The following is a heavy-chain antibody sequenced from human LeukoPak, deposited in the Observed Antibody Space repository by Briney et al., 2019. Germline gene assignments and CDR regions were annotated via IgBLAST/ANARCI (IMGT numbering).Heavy chain of an antibody. D-gene: IGHD3-3*01. CDR2: IRYDGSNK. J-gene: IGHJ4*02. CDR1: GFTFSSYG. Sequence: GGSLRLSCAASGFTFSSYGMHWVRQAPGKGLGWVAFIRYDGSNKYYAESVKGRFTISRDNSKNTLYLQTNSLRAEDTAVYYCASLLAPDFWRDGEYDYWGQGTLVTVSS. V-gene: IGHV3-30*02. CDR3: ASLLAPDFWRDGEYDY.